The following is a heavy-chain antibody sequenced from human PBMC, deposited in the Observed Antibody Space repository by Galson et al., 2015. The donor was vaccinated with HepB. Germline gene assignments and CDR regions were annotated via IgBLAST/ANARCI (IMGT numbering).Heavy chain of an antibody. CDR2: ISSSSSYT. CDR3: ARDKEYYYDSSGYYDY. CDR1: GFTFSDYY. J-gene: IGHJ4*02. D-gene: IGHD3-22*01. Sequence: SLRLSCAASGFTFSDYYMSWIRQAPGKGLEWVSYISSSSSYTNYADSVKGRFTISRDNAKNSLYLQMNSLRAEDTAVYYCARDKEYYYDSSGYYDYWGQGTLVTVSS. V-gene: IGHV3-11*06.